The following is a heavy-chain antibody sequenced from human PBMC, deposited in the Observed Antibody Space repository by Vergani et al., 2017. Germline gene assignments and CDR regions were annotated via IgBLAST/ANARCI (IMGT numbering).Heavy chain of an antibody. J-gene: IGHJ6*02. CDR1: GFTFSSYS. V-gene: IGHV3-21*01. CDR2: ISSSSSYI. Sequence: EVQLVESGGGLVKPGGSLRLSCAASGFTFSSYSMNWVRQAPGKGLEWVSSISSSSSYIYYADSVKGRFTISRDNAKNSLYLQMNSLRAEDTAVYYCARDAEMATITSYYYYGMDVWGQGTTVTVSS. D-gene: IGHD5-24*01. CDR3: ARDAEMATITSYYYYGMDV.